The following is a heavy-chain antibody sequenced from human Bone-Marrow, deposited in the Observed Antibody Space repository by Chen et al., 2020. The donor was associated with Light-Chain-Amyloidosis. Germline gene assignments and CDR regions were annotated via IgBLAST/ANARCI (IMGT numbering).Heavy chain of an antibody. V-gene: IGHV3-30-3*01. D-gene: IGHD6-6*01. J-gene: IGHJ4*02. Sequence: QVQLVESGGGVVQPGRSLRLSCAASGFTSSNYGMHWVRQTPGTGLEWVAVLSYDGNSKYYADSVKGRFTISRDSSKNALYLQMNSLRAEDTAVYYCARVSFERGGPARPPGDSWGQGTLVTVSS. CDR1: GFTSSNYG. CDR2: LSYDGNSK. CDR3: ARVSFERGGPARPPGDS.